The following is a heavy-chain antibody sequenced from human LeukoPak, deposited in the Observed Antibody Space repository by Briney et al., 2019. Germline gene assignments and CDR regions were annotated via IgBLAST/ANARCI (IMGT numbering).Heavy chain of an antibody. CDR3: ARHVSVFPYFDY. CDR2: IYYSGST. CDR1: GGSISSSSYY. V-gene: IGHV4-61*05. J-gene: IGHJ4*02. Sequence: SETLSLTCTVSGGSISSSSYYWSWIRQPPGKGLEWIGYIYYSGSTNYNPSLKSRVTISVDTSKNQFSLKLSSVTAADTAVYYCARHVSVFPYFDYWGQGTLVTVSS. D-gene: IGHD1-26*01.